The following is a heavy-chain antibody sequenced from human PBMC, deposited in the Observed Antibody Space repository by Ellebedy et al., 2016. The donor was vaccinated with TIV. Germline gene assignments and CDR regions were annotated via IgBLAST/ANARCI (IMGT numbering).Heavy chain of an antibody. V-gene: IGHV4-34*01. CDR2: INHSGST. D-gene: IGHD6-19*01. J-gene: IGHJ4*02. CDR3: ARGPPWLAPHYFDY. CDR1: GGSFSGYY. Sequence: MPSETLSLTCAVYGGSFSGYYWSWIRQPPGKGLEWIGEINHSGSTNYNPSLKSRVTISVDTSKNQFSLKLSSVTAADTAVYYCARGPPWLAPHYFDYWGQGTLVTVSS.